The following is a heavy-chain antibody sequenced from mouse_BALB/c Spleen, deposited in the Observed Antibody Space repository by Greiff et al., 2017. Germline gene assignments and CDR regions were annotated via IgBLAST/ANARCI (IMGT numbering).Heavy chain of an antibody. Sequence: EVNVVESGGGLVQPGGSLRLSCATSGFTFSDFYMEWVRQPPGKRLEWIAASRNKANDYTTEYSASVKGRFIVSRDTSQSILYLQMNALRAEDTAIYYCARDKLFYAMDYWGQGTSVTVSS. CDR3: ARDKLFYAMDY. CDR1: GFTFSDFY. J-gene: IGHJ4*01. CDR2: SRNKANDYTT. V-gene: IGHV7-1*02.